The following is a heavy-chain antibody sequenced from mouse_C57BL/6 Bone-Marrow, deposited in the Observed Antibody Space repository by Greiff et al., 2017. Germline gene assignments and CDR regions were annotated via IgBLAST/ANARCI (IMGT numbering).Heavy chain of an antibody. Sequence: VKLQQSGAELAKPGASVKLSCKASGYTFTSYWMHWVNQRPGQGLEWIGYINPSNGYTKYNQKFKDKATLTADKSSSTAYMQLSSLTSEDSAVYYCARRGSSALWAMDYWGQGTSVTVSS. V-gene: IGHV1-7*01. D-gene: IGHD1-1*01. CDR3: ARRGSSALWAMDY. CDR1: GYTFTSYW. J-gene: IGHJ4*01. CDR2: INPSNGYT.